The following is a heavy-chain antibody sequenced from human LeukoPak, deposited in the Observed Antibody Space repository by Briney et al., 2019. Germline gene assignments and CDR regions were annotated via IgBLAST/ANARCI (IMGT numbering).Heavy chain of an antibody. J-gene: IGHJ6*04. D-gene: IGHD1-1*01. CDR3: VRGQLERPFDFYYGMDV. CDR2: INSDGSST. Sequence: GGSLRLSCVDSGFTSSGYWVHWVHQAPGKGLVWVSRINSDGSSTTYADSVKGRFTISRDNAKNTLSLQMNSLRAEDTAVYYCVRGQLERPFDFYYGMDVWGKGTTVTVSS. V-gene: IGHV3-74*01. CDR1: GFTSSGYW.